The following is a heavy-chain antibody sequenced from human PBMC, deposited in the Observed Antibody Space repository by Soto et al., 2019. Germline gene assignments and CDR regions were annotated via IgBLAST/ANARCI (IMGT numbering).Heavy chain of an antibody. D-gene: IGHD6-6*01. CDR1: GYTFTSYA. CDR2: INAGNGNT. Sequence: ASVKFSCKASGYTFTSYAMHWVRQAPGQRLEWMGWINAGNGNTKYSQKFQGRVTITRDTPASTAYMELSSLRSEDTAVYYCASSSSSWQLFVGMDVWGQGTTVTVSS. CDR3: ASSSSSWQLFVGMDV. J-gene: IGHJ6*02. V-gene: IGHV1-3*01.